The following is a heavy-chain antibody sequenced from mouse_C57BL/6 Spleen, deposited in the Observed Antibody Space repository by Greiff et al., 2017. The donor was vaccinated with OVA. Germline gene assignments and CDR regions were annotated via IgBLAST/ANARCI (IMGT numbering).Heavy chain of an antibody. CDR2: IDPEDGET. J-gene: IGHJ1*03. CDR1: GFNIKDYY. Sequence: VQLQQSGAELVKPGASVKLSCTASGFNIKDYYMHWVKQRTEQGLEWIGRIDPEDGETEYAPKFQGKATITADTSSNTAYLQLSSLTSEDTAVYYCAPPEENFDVWGTGTTVTVSS. CDR3: APPEENFDV. V-gene: IGHV14-2*01.